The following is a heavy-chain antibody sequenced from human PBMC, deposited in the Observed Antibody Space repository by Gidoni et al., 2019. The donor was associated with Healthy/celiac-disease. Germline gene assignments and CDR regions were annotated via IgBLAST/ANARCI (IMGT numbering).Heavy chain of an antibody. V-gene: IGHV1-2*02. CDR1: GYTFTGYY. D-gene: IGHD5-12*01. CDR3: ARDRASSMVATTVGITDY. J-gene: IGHJ4*02. Sequence: QVQLVQSGAEVKKPGASVKVSCKASGYTFTGYYMHWVRQAPGQGLEWMGWINPNSGGTNYAQKFQGRVTMTRDTSISTAYMELSRLRSDDTAVYYCARDRASSMVATTVGITDYWGQGTLVTVSS. CDR2: INPNSGGT.